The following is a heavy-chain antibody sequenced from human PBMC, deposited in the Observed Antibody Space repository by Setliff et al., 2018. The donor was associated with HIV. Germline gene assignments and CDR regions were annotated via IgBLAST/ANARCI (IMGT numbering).Heavy chain of an antibody. CDR2: INPNSGGT. CDR1: GYTFTGYY. Sequence: GASVKVSCKASGYTFTGYYMHWVRQAPGQGLEWMGWINPNSGGTNYAQKFQGWVTMTRDTSISTAYMELSRLRSDDTAVYYCARDPLRISDRFNFYFGMDVWGQGTTVTVPS. D-gene: IGHD3-3*01. V-gene: IGHV1-2*04. CDR3: ARDPLRISDRFNFYFGMDV. J-gene: IGHJ6*02.